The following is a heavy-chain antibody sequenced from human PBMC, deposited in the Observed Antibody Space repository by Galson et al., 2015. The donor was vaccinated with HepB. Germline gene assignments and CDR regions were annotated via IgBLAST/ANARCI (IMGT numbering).Heavy chain of an antibody. V-gene: IGHV1-3*01. D-gene: IGHD1-26*01. J-gene: IGHJ3*02. Sequence: SVKVSCKASEYTFTSYAMHWVRQAPGQRLEWMGWINAGNGNTEYSQKFQGRVTITRDTSASTAYMELSSLRSEDTAVYYCARDSGSYYLGDAFDIWGQGTMVTVSS. CDR1: EYTFTSYA. CDR3: ARDSGSYYLGDAFDI. CDR2: INAGNGNT.